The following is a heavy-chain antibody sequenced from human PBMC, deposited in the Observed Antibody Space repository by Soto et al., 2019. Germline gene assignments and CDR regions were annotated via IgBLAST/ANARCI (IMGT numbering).Heavy chain of an antibody. CDR3: ARGGVVVVAAIDYYGMDV. D-gene: IGHD2-15*01. J-gene: IGHJ6*02. CDR1: GFTFSSYW. CDR2: IKQDGSEK. Sequence: GGSLRLSCAASGFTFSSYWMSWVRQAPGEGLEWVANIKQDGSEKYYVDSVKGRFTISRDNAKNSLYLQMNSLRAEDTAVYYCARGGVVVVAAIDYYGMDVWGQGPTVTVSS. V-gene: IGHV3-7*03.